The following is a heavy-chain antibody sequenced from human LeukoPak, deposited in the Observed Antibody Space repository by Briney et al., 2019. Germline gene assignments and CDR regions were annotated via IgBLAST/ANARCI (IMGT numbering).Heavy chain of an antibody. Sequence: GGSLRLSCAASGFTFSSYGMRWVRQAPGKGLEWVAVIWYDGSNKYYAGSVKGRFTISRDNSKNTLYLQMNSLRAEDTAVYYCARDLFDSRDYDGGYWGQGTLVTVSS. V-gene: IGHV3-33*01. CDR3: ARDLFDSRDYDGGY. CDR2: IWYDGSNK. J-gene: IGHJ4*02. D-gene: IGHD4-17*01. CDR1: GFTFSSYG.